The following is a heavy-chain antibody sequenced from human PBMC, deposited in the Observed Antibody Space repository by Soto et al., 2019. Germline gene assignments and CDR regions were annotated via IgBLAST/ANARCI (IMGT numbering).Heavy chain of an antibody. J-gene: IGHJ4*02. Sequence: LRLSCAASGFTFSNYAMTWVRQAPGKGLVWVSGMSASGASTYYADSVKGRFTVSRDNSKNTLYLQMNSLGAEDTALYYCAKGSTDVTTGYLYFDYWGQGTLVTVSS. CDR1: GFTFSNYA. D-gene: IGHD3-9*01. V-gene: IGHV3-23*01. CDR3: AKGSTDVTTGYLYFDY. CDR2: MSASGAST.